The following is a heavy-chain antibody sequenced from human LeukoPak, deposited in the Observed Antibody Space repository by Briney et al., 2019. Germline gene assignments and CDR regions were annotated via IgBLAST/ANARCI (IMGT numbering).Heavy chain of an antibody. Sequence: GGSLRLSCAASGFTFSSYAMSWVRQAPGKGLEWVSAISGSGGSTYYADSVKGRFTISRDNSKNTLYLQMNSLRAEDTAVYYCARDSYYGSGRDSHGMDVWGQGTTVTVSS. CDR3: ARDSYYGSGRDSHGMDV. J-gene: IGHJ6*02. CDR1: GFTFSSYA. CDR2: ISGSGGST. D-gene: IGHD3-10*01. V-gene: IGHV3-23*01.